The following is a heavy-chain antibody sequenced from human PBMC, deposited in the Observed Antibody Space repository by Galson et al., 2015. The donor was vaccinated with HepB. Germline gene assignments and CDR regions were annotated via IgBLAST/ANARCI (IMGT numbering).Heavy chain of an antibody. V-gene: IGHV3-33*01. CDR1: GFTFSKHG. D-gene: IGHD5-12*01. Sequence: SLRLSCAASGFTFSKHGMLWVRQAPGKGLEWVAVIWYDGSKEYYTDPVKGRFTISRDNSKNILHLQMNSLRSEDTAVYYCARYSAGYGLDSWGEGTLVTVST. CDR2: IWYDGSKE. J-gene: IGHJ5*01. CDR3: ARYSAGYGLDS.